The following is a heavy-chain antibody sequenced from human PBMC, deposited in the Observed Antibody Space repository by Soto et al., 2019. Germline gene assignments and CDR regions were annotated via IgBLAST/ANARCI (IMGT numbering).Heavy chain of an antibody. Sequence: QLQLQESGSGLVKPSQTLSLTCAVSGGSISSGGYSWSWIRQPPGKGLEWIGYIYHSGSTYYNPSLKFGATISVDGPKNQFPRKLGSVPAADPAVYYGARARGGGTPGGGSAPGGQGTLVTVPS. D-gene: IGHD2-15*01. V-gene: IGHV4-30-2*01. CDR2: IYHSGST. J-gene: IGHJ5*02. CDR3: ARARGGGTPGGGSAP. CDR1: GGSISSGGYS.